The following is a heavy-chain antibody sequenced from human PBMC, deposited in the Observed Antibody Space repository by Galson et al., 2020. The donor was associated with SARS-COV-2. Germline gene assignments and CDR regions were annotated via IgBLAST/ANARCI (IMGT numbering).Heavy chain of an antibody. CDR2: LYSAGST. V-gene: IGHV3-53*01. CDR1: GFIVRSNY. CDR3: ARGEYGIPFDN. Sequence: GGSLKLSGAVPGFIVRSNYRSWVRQAPGKGREGVPILYSAGSTYYADSVKGRFTISRDNSKNTLYLQMNSLRAEDTAVYYCARGEYGIPFDNWGQGTLVTVSS. D-gene: IGHD1-26*01. J-gene: IGHJ4*02.